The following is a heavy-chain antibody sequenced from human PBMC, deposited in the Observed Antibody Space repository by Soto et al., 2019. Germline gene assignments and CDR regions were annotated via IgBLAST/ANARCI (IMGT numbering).Heavy chain of an antibody. CDR1: SGSISSSSYY. CDR3: ARHTPIGSGSLDSYYGLDV. J-gene: IGHJ6*02. V-gene: IGHV4-39*01. CDR2: IYYSGST. D-gene: IGHD3-10*01. Sequence: SETLSLTCTVSSGSISSSSYYWGWIRQPPGKGLEWIGSIYYSGSTYYNPSLKSRVTISVDTSKNQFSLKLSSVTAADTAVYYCARHTPIGSGSLDSYYGLDVWGQGTTVT.